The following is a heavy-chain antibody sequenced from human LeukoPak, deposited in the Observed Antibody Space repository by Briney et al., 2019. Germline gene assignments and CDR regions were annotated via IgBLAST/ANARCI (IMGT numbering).Heavy chain of an antibody. Sequence: SETLSLTCAVYGGSFSGYYWSWIRQPPGKGLEWIGAINHSGSTNYNPSLKSRVTISVDTSKNQFSLKLSSVTAADTAVYYCARGTVLRYFDWLPRFDYWGQGTLVTVSS. V-gene: IGHV4-34*01. CDR1: GGSFSGYY. D-gene: IGHD3-9*01. CDR2: INHSGST. CDR3: ARGTVLRYFDWLPRFDY. J-gene: IGHJ4*02.